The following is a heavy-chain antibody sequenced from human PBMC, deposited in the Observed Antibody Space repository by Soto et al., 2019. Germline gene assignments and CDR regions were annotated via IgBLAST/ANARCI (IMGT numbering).Heavy chain of an antibody. D-gene: IGHD3-10*01. J-gene: IGHJ4*02. V-gene: IGHV3-64D*06. CDR3: ASATTHYRAVIITEGRFDY. CDR1: GFTFSSYA. Sequence: GGSLRLSCSASGFTFSSYAMHWVRQAPGKGLEYVSAISSNGGSTYYADSVKGRFTISRDNSKNTLYLQMSSLRAEDTAVYCCASATTHYRAVIITEGRFDYWGQGTLVTVSS. CDR2: ISSNGGST.